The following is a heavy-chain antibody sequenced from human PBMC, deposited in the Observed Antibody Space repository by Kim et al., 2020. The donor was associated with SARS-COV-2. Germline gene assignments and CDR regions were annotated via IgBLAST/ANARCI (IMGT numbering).Heavy chain of an antibody. CDR3: AREGFCGGDCY. J-gene: IGHJ4*02. D-gene: IGHD2-21*02. Sequence: TANDAQKFQGRGTITADESTSTAYMELSSLRSEDTAVYYCAREGFCGGDCYWGQGTLVTVSS. V-gene: IGHV1-69*01. CDR2: TA.